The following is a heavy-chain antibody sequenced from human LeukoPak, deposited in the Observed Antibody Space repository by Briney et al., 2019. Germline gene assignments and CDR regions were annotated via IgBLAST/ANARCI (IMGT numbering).Heavy chain of an antibody. CDR3: ASLGPHLDF. V-gene: IGHV4-59*12. Sequence: SETLSLTCTVSGGSISSYYWSWIRQPPGKGLEWIGSISHSGPTSYSPSLKSRVTISVDTSRNQFSLKLTSVTAADTAVYYCASLGPHLDFWGQGTLVTVSS. D-gene: IGHD7-27*01. CDR1: GGSISSYY. CDR2: ISHSGPT. J-gene: IGHJ4*02.